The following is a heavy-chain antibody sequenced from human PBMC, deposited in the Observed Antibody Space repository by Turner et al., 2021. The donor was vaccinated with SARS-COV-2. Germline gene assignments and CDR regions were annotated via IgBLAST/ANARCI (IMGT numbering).Heavy chain of an antibody. CDR1: GGSISSSSYY. V-gene: IGHV4-39*02. CDR3: ARPRALYDFGSGSYSNWFDP. D-gene: IGHD3-10*01. J-gene: IGHJ5*02. Sequence: QLQLQESGPGLVNPSETLSLTCTVSGGSISSSSYYWGWIRQPPGKGLEWIGSIYNSGSTYYNPSLKSRVTISVDTSKNHFSLKLSSVTAADTAVYYCARPRALYDFGSGSYSNWFDPWGQGTLVSVSS. CDR2: IYNSGST.